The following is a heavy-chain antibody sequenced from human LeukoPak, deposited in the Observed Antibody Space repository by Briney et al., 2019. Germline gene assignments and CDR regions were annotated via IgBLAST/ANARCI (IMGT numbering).Heavy chain of an antibody. V-gene: IGHV3-74*01. CDR2: INSDGSST. Sequence: GGSLRLPCAASGFTFSSYWMHWVRQAPGKGLVWVSRINSDGSSTSYADSVKGRFTISRDNAKNTLYLQMNSLRAEDTAVYYCASSGYSYGDFDYWGQGTLVTVSS. J-gene: IGHJ4*02. CDR1: GFTFSSYW. CDR3: ASSGYSYGDFDY. D-gene: IGHD5-18*01.